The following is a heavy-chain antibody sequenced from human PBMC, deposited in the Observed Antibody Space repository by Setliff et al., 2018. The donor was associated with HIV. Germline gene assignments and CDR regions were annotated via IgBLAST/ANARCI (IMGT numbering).Heavy chain of an antibody. CDR1: GFTFSTYW. D-gene: IGHD2-2*01. J-gene: IGHJ4*02. V-gene: IGHV3-30*01. CDR2: ISDDGSNT. CDR3: ARGYCNSSNCYAIDY. Sequence: GGSLRLSCAASGFTFSTYWMHWVRQAPGKGLEWVAVISDDGSNTYYADSVKGRFTISRDNSKNTLYLQMNSLRAEDTAVYYCARGYCNSSNCYAIDYWGQGTLVTVSS.